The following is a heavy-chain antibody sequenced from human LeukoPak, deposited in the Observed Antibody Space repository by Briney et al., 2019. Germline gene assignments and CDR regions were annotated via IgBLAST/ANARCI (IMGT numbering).Heavy chain of an antibody. J-gene: IGHJ6*02. CDR3: AKEDDLWSGYLKIRAYGMDV. V-gene: IGHV3-30*18. CDR2: ISYDGSNK. Sequence: PGGSLRLSCAASGFTFSSYGMHWVRQAPGKGLEWVAVISYDGSNKYYADSVKGRFTISRDNSKNTLYLQMNSLRAEDTAVYYCAKEDDLWSGYLKIRAYGMDVWGQGTTVTVSS. CDR1: GFTFSSYG. D-gene: IGHD3-3*01.